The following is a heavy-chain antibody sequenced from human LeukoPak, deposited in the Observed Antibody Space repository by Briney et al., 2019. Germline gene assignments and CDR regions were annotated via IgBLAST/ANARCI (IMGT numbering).Heavy chain of an antibody. D-gene: IGHD1-14*01. CDR1: GGSFSGYY. CDR3: WVAPTTRALYYYYYMDV. Sequence: SETLSLTCAVYGGSFSGYYWSWIRQPPGKGLEWIGEINHSGSTNYNPSLKSRVTISVDTSKNRFSLKLSSVTAADTAVYYCWVAPTTRALYYYYYMDVWGKGTTVTVSS. V-gene: IGHV4-34*01. J-gene: IGHJ6*03. CDR2: INHSGST.